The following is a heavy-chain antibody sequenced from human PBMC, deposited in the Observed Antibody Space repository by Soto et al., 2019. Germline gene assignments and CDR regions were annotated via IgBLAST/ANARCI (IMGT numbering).Heavy chain of an antibody. J-gene: IGHJ6*03. V-gene: IGHV1-18*01. CDR3: ARLNYDFWSGYLSYYYYYMDV. CDR2: ISAYNGNT. D-gene: IGHD3-3*01. CDR1: GYTFTSYG. Sequence: ASVKVSCKASGYTFTSYGISWVRQAPGQGLEWMGWISAYNGNTNYAQKLQGRVTMTTDTSTSTAYMELRSLRSDDTAVYYCARLNYDFWSGYLSYYYYYMDVWGKGTTVTRLL.